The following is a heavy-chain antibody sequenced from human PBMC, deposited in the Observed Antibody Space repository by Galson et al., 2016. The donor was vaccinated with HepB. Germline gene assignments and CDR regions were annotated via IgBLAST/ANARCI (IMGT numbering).Heavy chain of an antibody. CDR1: GFTFSSYA. Sequence: CSASGFTFSSYAMHWVRQAPGKGLQWVAIISYDGSNKYYADSVKGRFTISRDNSKNTLYLQMNSLRADDTAVYYCARNYGSGAILDSWGQGTLVTVSS. CDR2: ISYDGSNK. CDR3: ARNYGSGAILDS. V-gene: IGHV3-30-3*01. D-gene: IGHD3-10*01. J-gene: IGHJ4*02.